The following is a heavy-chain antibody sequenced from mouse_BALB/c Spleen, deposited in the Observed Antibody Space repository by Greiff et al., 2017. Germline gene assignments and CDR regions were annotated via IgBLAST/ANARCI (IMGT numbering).Heavy chain of an antibody. CDR3: ASNYYGSGFAY. CDR1: GYSITSGYY. Sequence: VQLKESGPGLVKPSQSLSLTCSVTGYSITSGYYWNWIRQFPGNKLEWMGYISYDGSNNYNPSLKNRISITRDTSKNQFFLKLNSVTTEDTATYYCASNYYGSGFAYWGQGTLVTVSA. V-gene: IGHV3-6*02. CDR2: ISYDGSN. J-gene: IGHJ3*01. D-gene: IGHD1-1*01.